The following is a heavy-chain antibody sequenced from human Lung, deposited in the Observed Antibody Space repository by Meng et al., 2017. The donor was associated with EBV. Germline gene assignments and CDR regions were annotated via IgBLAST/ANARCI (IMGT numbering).Heavy chain of an antibody. D-gene: IGHD6-13*01. CDR2: IYHSGNT. CDR1: GGSISSSDW. CDR3: ASLAAAGWFDP. V-gene: IGHV4-4*02. J-gene: IGHJ5*02. Sequence: QVRLQQSGPGLVKPSGTLSLTGAGSGGSISSSDWWSWVRQPPGKGLEWIGEIYHSGNTIYNPSLKSRVTISVDKSKNQFSLKVNSVTAADTAVYYCASLAAAGWFDPWGQGTLVTVSS.